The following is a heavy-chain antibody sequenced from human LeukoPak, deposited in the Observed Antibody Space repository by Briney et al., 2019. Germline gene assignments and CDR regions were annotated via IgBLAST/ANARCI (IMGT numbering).Heavy chain of an antibody. CDR3: AREIYSSSWYVSDAFDI. V-gene: IGHV1-69*01. CDR2: IIPIFGTA. CDR1: GGTFSSYA. D-gene: IGHD6-13*01. J-gene: IGHJ3*02. Sequence: SVKVSCKASGGTFSSYAISWVRQAPGQGLEWMGGIIPIFGTANYAQKFQGRVTITADESTSTAYMELSSLRSEDTAVYYCAREIYSSSWYVSDAFDIWGQGTMVTVSS.